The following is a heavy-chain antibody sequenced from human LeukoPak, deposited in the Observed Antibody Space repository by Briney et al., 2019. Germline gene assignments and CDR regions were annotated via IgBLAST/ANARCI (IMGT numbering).Heavy chain of an antibody. CDR1: GFTFISYW. CDR2: IKQDGSEK. Sequence: PGGSLRPSCAASGFTFISYWMSWVRQAPGKGLEWVANIKQDGSEKYYVDSVKGRFTISRDNAKNSLYLQMNSLRAEDTAVYYCARDRRGPFDYWGQGTLVTVSS. D-gene: IGHD3-10*01. V-gene: IGHV3-7*03. CDR3: ARDRRGPFDY. J-gene: IGHJ4*02.